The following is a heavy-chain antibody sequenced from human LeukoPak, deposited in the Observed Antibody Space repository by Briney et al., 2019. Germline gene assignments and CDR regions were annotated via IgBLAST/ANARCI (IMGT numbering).Heavy chain of an antibody. CDR2: IYHSGST. D-gene: IGHD2-15*01. Sequence: PSETLSLTCAVSGYSISSGYYWGWTRQPPGKGLEWIGSIYHSGSTYYNPSLKSRVTISVDTSKNQFSLQLSSVTAADTAVYYCARGSVLSKYSATNWFDPWGQGTLVTVSS. V-gene: IGHV4-38-2*01. CDR1: GYSISSGYY. CDR3: ARGSVLSKYSATNWFDP. J-gene: IGHJ5*02.